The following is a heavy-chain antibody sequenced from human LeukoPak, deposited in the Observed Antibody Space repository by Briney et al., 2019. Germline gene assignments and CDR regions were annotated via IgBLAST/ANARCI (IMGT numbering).Heavy chain of an antibody. D-gene: IGHD1-26*01. CDR3: ARVPTYSGSSFFDY. V-gene: IGHV1-8*01. Sequence: ASVKLSCKASGYTFTCYDINWVRQAPGQGVEWMGWMNPNRGNTGYAQKFQGRVTMTSNTSISTAYMELSSLRSEDTAVYYCARVPTYSGSSFFDYWGQGTLVTVSS. CDR2: MNPNRGNT. J-gene: IGHJ4*02. CDR1: GYTFTCYD.